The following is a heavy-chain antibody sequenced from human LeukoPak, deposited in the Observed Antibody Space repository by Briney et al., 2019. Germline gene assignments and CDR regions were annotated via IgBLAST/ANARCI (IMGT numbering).Heavy chain of an antibody. J-gene: IGHJ4*02. CDR1: GYTFTSYD. Sequence: EASVKVSCKASGYTFTSYDNNWVRQATGQGLEWMGWMNPNSGNTGYEQKVPGRVTMTRSNSINKAYLELTSTSSDDPAEYNFSRESGLYGSGSRYWGKGTLVSVSS. CDR3: SRESGLYGSGSRY. D-gene: IGHD3-10*01. V-gene: IGHV1-8*02. CDR2: MNPNSGNT.